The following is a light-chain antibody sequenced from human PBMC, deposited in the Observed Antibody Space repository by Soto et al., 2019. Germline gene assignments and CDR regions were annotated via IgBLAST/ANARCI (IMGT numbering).Light chain of an antibody. Sequence: ETVMTQSPATLSVSPGERATLSCRASQSVTTNLAWYQHKPGQAPRLLIYGASTRATGIPARFSGTGSGTEFTLTISSLQSEDFAVYYCQQYNYWPRTFGQGTKVDIK. V-gene: IGKV3-15*01. CDR2: GAS. CDR3: QQYNYWPRT. CDR1: QSVTTN. J-gene: IGKJ1*01.